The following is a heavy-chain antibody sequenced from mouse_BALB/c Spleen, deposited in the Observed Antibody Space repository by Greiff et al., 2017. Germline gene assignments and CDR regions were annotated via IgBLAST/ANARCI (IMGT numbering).Heavy chain of an antibody. Sequence: EVQVVESGGGLVKPGGSLKLSCAASGFTFSSYTMSWVRQTPEKRLEWVATISSGGSYTYYPDSVKGRFTISRDNAKNTLYLQMSSLKSEDTAMYYCTREYGYAMDYWGQGTSVTVSS. CDR3: TREYGYAMDY. D-gene: IGHD1-1*01. CDR1: GFTFSSYT. CDR2: ISSGGSYT. J-gene: IGHJ4*01. V-gene: IGHV5-6-4*01.